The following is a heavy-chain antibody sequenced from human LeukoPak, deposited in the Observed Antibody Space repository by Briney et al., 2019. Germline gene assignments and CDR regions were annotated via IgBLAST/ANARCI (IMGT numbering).Heavy chain of an antibody. J-gene: IGHJ5*02. Sequence: SETLSLTCTVSDGSISSHYWSWIRQSPGKGLEWIGYHHYSGSTAYNPSLKSRVTFSVDTSKNQFSLKLSTVTAADTAVYYCARGRITISPWGQGTLVTVSS. CDR1: DGSISSHY. D-gene: IGHD3-3*01. CDR3: ARGRITISP. CDR2: HHYSGST. V-gene: IGHV4-59*11.